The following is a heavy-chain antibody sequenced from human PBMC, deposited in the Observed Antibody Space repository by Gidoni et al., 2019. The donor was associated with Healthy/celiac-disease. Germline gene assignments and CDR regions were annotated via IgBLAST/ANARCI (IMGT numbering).Heavy chain of an antibody. J-gene: IGHJ6*02. V-gene: IGHV4-59*01. D-gene: IGHD6-13*01. CDR2: IYYSGST. Sequence: QVQLQESGPGLVKPSEHLSLTCTVSGGSFSSYYWSWIRQPPVKGLEWIGYIYYSGSTNYNPSLKSRVTISVDTSKNQFSLKLSSVTAADTAVYYCAREGSSRPEYYYYGMDVWGQGTTVTVSS. CDR3: AREGSSRPEYYYYGMDV. CDR1: GGSFSSYY.